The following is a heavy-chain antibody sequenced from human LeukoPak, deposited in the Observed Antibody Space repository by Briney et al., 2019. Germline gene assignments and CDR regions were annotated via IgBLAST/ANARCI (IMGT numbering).Heavy chain of an antibody. D-gene: IGHD3-22*01. Sequence: PSETLSLTCTVSGASISSYYWTWIRQPPGKGLEWIGYIYYSGSTNYNPSLKSRVTISVDTSQNQFSLQLSSVTAADTAVYYCARVGYYYDASGIYYFDYWGQGTLVTVSS. CDR2: IYYSGST. CDR3: ARVGYYYDASGIYYFDY. J-gene: IGHJ4*02. CDR1: GASISSYY. V-gene: IGHV4-59*12.